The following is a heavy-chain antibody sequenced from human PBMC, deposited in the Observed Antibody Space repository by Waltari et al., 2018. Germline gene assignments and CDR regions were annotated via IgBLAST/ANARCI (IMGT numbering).Heavy chain of an antibody. Sequence: EVELVQSGAEVKKPGESLRIPCKGSGYNFNIFWYGWVRQKPGRGLEWLGIIYPSDSDTRYSPYFLGQVTMSVDKSISTVYLQRTSLQVSDSAIYYCARHVKGGGGGGYIEHWGQGTQVTVSS. V-gene: IGHV5-51*01. CDR2: IYPSDSDT. J-gene: IGHJ1*01. CDR1: GYNFNIFW. D-gene: IGHD5-12*01. CDR3: ARHVKGGGGGGYIEH.